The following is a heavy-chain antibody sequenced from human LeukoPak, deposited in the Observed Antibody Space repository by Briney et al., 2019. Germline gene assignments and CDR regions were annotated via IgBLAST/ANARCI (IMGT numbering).Heavy chain of an antibody. CDR2: INPNSGGT. J-gene: IGHJ4*02. Sequence: GASVKVSCKASGYTFAGYYMHWVRQAPGQGLEWMGWINPNSGGTNYARKFQGRVTMTRDTSITTAYVELSSLTSDDTAVYYCARKGPNSSNWYYFDYWGQGTLVTVSS. D-gene: IGHD6-13*01. CDR1: GYTFAGYY. CDR3: ARKGPNSSNWYYFDY. V-gene: IGHV1-2*02.